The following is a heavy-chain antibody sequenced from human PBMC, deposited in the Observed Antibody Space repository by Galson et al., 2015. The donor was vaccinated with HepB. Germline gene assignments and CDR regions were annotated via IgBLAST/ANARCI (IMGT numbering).Heavy chain of an antibody. CDR2: IIPILGIA. CDR3: ARDGWEDGDYVDY. V-gene: IGHV1-69*04. D-gene: IGHD1-26*01. CDR1: GGTFSSYT. J-gene: IGHJ4*02. Sequence: SVKVSCKASGGTFSSYTISWVRQAPGQGLEWMGRIIPILGIANYAQKFQGRVTITADKSTSTAYMELSSLRSEDTAVYYCARDGWEDGDYVDYWGQGTLVTVSS.